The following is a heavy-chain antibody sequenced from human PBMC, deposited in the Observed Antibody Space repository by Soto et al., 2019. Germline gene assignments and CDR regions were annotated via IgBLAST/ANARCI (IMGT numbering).Heavy chain of an antibody. CDR2: IYSGGAT. V-gene: IGHV3-53*01. D-gene: IGHD4-17*01. Sequence: EVQLVESGGGLIQPGGSLRLSCAASGFTISSSYMSWVRQAPGKGLEWVSLIYSGGATYYADSVKGRFIISRDTSKNTLYFQMNNLRADDTAVYYCARGLGNGDYGDPGDYWGQGTLVTVSS. CDR1: GFTISSSY. CDR3: ARGLGNGDYGDPGDY. J-gene: IGHJ4*02.